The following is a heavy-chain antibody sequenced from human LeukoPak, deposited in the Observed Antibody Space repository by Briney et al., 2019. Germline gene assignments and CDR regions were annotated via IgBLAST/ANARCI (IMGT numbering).Heavy chain of an antibody. CDR3: ASGSYGRAY. D-gene: IGHD1-26*01. Sequence: GGSLRLACAAAGFTVSNYWMSWVRQAPGKGLEWVANIKEDGSEKYYVDSVKGRFTISRDNAKNSLYLQMNSLRAEDTAVYYCASGSYGRAYWGQGTLVTVSS. CDR1: GFTVSNYW. J-gene: IGHJ4*02. V-gene: IGHV3-7*01. CDR2: IKEDGSEK.